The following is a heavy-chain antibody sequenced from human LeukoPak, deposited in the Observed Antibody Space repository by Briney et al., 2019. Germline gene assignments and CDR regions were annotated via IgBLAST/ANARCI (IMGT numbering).Heavy chain of an antibody. CDR3: ARRGVQLQRISWFDP. CDR1: GFTFSDYY. CDR2: ISSSGNTI. Sequence: GGSLRLSCAASGFTFSDYYMSWIRQAPGKGLEWVSYISSSGNTIYYADSVKGRFTISRDNAKNSLYLQMNSLRAEDTAVYYCARRGVQLQRISWFDPWGQGTLVTVSS. V-gene: IGHV3-11*01. D-gene: IGHD1-1*01. J-gene: IGHJ5*02.